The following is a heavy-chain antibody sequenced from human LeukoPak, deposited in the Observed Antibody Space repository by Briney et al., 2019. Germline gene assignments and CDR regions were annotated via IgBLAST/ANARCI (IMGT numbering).Heavy chain of an antibody. CDR2: FYYIGST. Sequence: SETLSLTCTVSGGSINTGDHFWSWIRQPPGKGLEWIGFFYYIGSTYYKPSLKSRINISVDTSKNQLSLKLNSVTAADTAVYYCARVASDYSNRSGYYDWGQGIQVTVSS. V-gene: IGHV4-30-4*01. J-gene: IGHJ4*02. CDR3: ARVASDYSNRSGYYD. CDR1: GGSINTGDHF. D-gene: IGHD3-22*01.